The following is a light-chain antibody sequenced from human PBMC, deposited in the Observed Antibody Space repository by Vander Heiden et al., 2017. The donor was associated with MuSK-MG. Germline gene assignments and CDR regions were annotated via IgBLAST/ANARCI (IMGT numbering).Light chain of an antibody. J-gene: IGKJ1*01. V-gene: IGKV3-15*01. CDR1: QSVSTN. Sequence: ELVMTQSPATLSVSPGERATLSCRASQSVSTNLAWYQHRPGQPPRLLIYGAFTRATGVAGRFSGSASGTDFTLTISSLQSEDFALYYCQQYNDWPWTFGQWTKVEIK. CDR2: GAF. CDR3: QQYNDWPWT.